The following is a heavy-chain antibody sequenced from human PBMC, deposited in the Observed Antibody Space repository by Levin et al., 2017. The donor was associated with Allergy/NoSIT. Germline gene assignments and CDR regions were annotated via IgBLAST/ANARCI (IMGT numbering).Heavy chain of an antibody. CDR1: GYTLTELS. V-gene: IGHV1-24*01. CDR3: ATVYNSYYYYDMDV. J-gene: IGHJ6*02. D-gene: IGHD1-1*01. Sequence: ASVKVSCKVSGYTLTELSMHWVRQAPGKGLEWMGGFDPEDGETIYAQKFQGRVTMTEDTSTDTAYMELSSLRSEDTAVYYCATVYNSYYYYDMDVWGQGTTVTVSS. CDR2: FDPEDGET.